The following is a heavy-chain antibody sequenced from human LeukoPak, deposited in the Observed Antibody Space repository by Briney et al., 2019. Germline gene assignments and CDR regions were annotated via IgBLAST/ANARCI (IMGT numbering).Heavy chain of an antibody. D-gene: IGHD1-26*01. J-gene: IGHJ4*02. CDR1: EYTFTGYY. Sequence: ASVKVSCEASEYTFTGYYMHWVRQAPGQGLEWMGWINPNSGGTNYAQKFQGRVTMTRDTSISTAYMELSRLRSDDTAVYYCARDPKVGATDYWGQGTLVTVSS. V-gene: IGHV1-2*02. CDR3: ARDPKVGATDY. CDR2: INPNSGGT.